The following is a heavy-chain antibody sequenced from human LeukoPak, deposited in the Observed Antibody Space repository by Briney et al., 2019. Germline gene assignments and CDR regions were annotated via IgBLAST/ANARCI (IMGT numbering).Heavy chain of an antibody. CDR3: ATPGPDWGDAFDI. Sequence: SVKVSCKASGYTFTGYYMHWVRQPPGQGLEWMGGFDPEDGETIYAQKFQGRVTMTEDTSTDTAYMELSSLRSEDTAVYYCATPGPDWGDAFDIWGQGTMVTVSS. CDR2: FDPEDGET. V-gene: IGHV1-24*01. D-gene: IGHD3/OR15-3a*01. J-gene: IGHJ3*02. CDR1: GYTFTGYY.